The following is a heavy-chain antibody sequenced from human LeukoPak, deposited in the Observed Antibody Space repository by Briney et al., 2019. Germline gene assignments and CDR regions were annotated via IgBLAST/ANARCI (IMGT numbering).Heavy chain of an antibody. CDR2: ISSSGSTI. D-gene: IGHD6-19*01. J-gene: IGHJ6*04. CDR1: GFTFSSYE. Sequence: QPGGSLRLSCAASGFTFSSYEMNWVRQAPGKGLEWVSYISSSGSTIYYADSVKGRFTISRDNAKNSLYLQMNSLRAEDTAVYYCARVSGWSYYYYGMDVWGKGTTVTVSS. CDR3: ARVSGWSYYYYGMDV. V-gene: IGHV3-48*03.